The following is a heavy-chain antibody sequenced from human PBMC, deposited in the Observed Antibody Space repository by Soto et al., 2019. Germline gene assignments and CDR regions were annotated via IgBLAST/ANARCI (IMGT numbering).Heavy chain of an antibody. CDR1: GFTFGSYW. Sequence: PGGYLGLSCAASGFTFGSYWMHWVRQAPGKGLVWVSRINSDGSSTSYADSVKGRFTISRDNAKNTLYLQMNSLRAEDTAVYYCARDEGFRWFGEFQTVRIDVWGQG. CDR2: INSDGSST. V-gene: IGHV3-74*01. CDR3: ARDEGFRWFGEFQTVRIDV. J-gene: IGHJ6*02. D-gene: IGHD3-10*01.